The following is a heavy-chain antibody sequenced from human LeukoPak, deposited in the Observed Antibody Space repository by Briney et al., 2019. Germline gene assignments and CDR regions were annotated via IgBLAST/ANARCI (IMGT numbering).Heavy chain of an antibody. CDR3: ARFYFGSGRPTQLDY. J-gene: IGHJ4*02. Sequence: GGSLRLSCAASGFTFGDYYMSWIRQAPGKGLEWVSYISSSGSTIYSADSVKGRFTISRGNAKNSLYLQMNSLRAEDSAVYYCARFYFGSGRPTQLDYWGQGTLVTVSS. D-gene: IGHD3-10*01. CDR2: ISSSGSTI. V-gene: IGHV3-11*01. CDR1: GFTFGDYY.